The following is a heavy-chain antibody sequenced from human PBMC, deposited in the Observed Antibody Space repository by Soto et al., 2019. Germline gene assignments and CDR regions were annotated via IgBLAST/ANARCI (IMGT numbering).Heavy chain of an antibody. CDR1: GCPFRRYW. V-gene: IGHV3-74*01. Sequence: GSLRLVCGASGCPFRRYWMEGVRQATGKGLVWVSSINSDGSSTSYADPVKGRFTISRDNAKNTLSLQTNSLRAEDTAVYYCAIMATGTNFDFWGQGTLVTVSS. CDR2: INSDGSST. CDR3: AIMATGTNFDF. D-gene: IGHD1-1*01. J-gene: IGHJ4*02.